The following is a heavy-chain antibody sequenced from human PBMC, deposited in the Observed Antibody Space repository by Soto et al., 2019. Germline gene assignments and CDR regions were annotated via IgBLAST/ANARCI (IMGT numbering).Heavy chain of an antibody. CDR1: GYTFTSYY. J-gene: IGHJ6*03. CDR2: INPSGGST. Sequence: QVQLVKSGAEVKKPGASVKVSCKASGYTFTSYYMHWLRQDPGQGLEWMGIINPSGGSTSYAQKIQGRVPMYRDTSTSTVYMERSSLRSDDTAVYYCARGGITMVLGAIHPDIAYYYMDVWGNGTTVTVSS. D-gene: IGHD3-10*01. V-gene: IGHV1-46*01. CDR3: ARGGITMVLGAIHPDIAYYYMDV.